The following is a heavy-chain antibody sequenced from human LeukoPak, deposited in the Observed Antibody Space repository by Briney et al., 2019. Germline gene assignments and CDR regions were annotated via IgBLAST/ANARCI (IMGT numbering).Heavy chain of an antibody. V-gene: IGHV3-21*01. D-gene: IGHD5-18*01. CDR3: ARDRWGYSYGGD. CDR1: GFTFSSYE. J-gene: IGHJ4*02. Sequence: PGGSLGLSCAASGFTFSSYEMNWVRQAPGKGLEWVSSISSSSSSIYYADSVKGRFTISRDNAKNSLYLQMNSLRADDTAVYYCARDRWGYSYGGDWGQGTLVTVSS. CDR2: ISSSSSSI.